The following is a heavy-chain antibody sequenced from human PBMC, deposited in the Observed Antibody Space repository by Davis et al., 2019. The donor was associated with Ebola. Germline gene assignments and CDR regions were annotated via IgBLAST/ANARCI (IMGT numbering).Heavy chain of an antibody. CDR2: INPISGDT. J-gene: IGHJ6*02. Sequence: ASVKVSCKASGYTFTSYAMHWVRQAPGQGLEWMGGINPISGDTNYAEKFQGRVTMTRDTSISTVYMELSRLGSDDTAVYYCARDLSYSYYYHYYGMDVWGQGTTVTVSS. D-gene: IGHD3-10*01. CDR3: ARDLSYSYYYHYYGMDV. CDR1: GYTFTSYA. V-gene: IGHV1-2*02.